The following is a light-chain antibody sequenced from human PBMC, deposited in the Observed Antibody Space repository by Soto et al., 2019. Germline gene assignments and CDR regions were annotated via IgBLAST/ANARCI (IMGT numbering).Light chain of an antibody. CDR3: QTWGTGIHVV. Sequence: QPVLTQSPSASASLGASVKLTCTLRSGHSSYAIAWHQQQPEKGPRYLMKLNSDGSHSKGDGIPDRFSGSSSGAERYLTISSLQSEDEADYYCQTWGTGIHVVFGGGTRSPS. CDR2: LNSDGSH. J-gene: IGLJ2*01. V-gene: IGLV4-69*01. CDR1: SGHSSYA.